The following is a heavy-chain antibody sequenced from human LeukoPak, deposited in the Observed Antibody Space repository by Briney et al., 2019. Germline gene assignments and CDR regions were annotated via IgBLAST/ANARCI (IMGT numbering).Heavy chain of an antibody. Sequence: GGSLRLSCAASGFTFSSYAMSWVRQAPGKGLEWVSAISGSGGSTYYADSVKGRFTLSRDNSKNTLYLQMNGLRAEDTAVYYCAKWFGEFDAFDIWGQGTMVTVSS. J-gene: IGHJ3*02. V-gene: IGHV3-23*01. CDR2: ISGSGGST. CDR1: GFTFSSYA. D-gene: IGHD3-10*01. CDR3: AKWFGEFDAFDI.